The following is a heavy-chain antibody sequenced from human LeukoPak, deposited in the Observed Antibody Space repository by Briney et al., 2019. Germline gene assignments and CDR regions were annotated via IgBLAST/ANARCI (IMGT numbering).Heavy chain of an antibody. CDR1: GGSFSGYY. V-gene: IGHV4-34*01. CDR3: VSGYCSGGSCDKVFDY. CDR2: INHSGST. J-gene: IGHJ4*02. D-gene: IGHD2-15*01. Sequence: SETLSVTCAVYGGSFSGYYWSWIRQPPGKGLEWIGEINHSGSTNYNPSLKSRVTISVDTSKNQFSLKLSSVTAADTAVYYCVSGYCSGGSCDKVFDYWGQGTLVTVSS.